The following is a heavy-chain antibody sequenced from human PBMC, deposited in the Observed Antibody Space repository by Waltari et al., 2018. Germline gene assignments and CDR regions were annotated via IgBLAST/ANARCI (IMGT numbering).Heavy chain of an antibody. CDR2: ITSGGGET. CDR1: GFTFSNYA. CDR3: AKEIYRIGRPCFDY. D-gene: IGHD6-19*01. V-gene: IGHV3-23*01. Sequence: QLLESGGGWRQAGGSLRLSCAASGFTFSNYAMSWVRQAPGKWPVWVSGITSGGGETYYTDAVRGRFTISRDNSKNPVYLQMNSLRHEDTSVYYCAKEIYRIGRPCFDYWGQGVRVTVSS. J-gene: IGHJ4*02.